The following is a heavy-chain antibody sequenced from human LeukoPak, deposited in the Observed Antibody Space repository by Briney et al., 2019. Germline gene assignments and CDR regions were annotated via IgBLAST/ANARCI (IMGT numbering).Heavy chain of an antibody. CDR1: GGTFSSYA. Sequence: GASVKVSCKASGGTFSSYAISWVRQAPGQGLEWMGRIIPILGIANYAQKFQGRVTITADKSTSTAYMELSSLRSEDTAVYYCARDPGGNGPNSWTSPWDYWGQGTLVTVSS. CDR2: IIPILGIA. V-gene: IGHV1-69*04. CDR3: ARDPGGNGPNSWTSPWDY. J-gene: IGHJ4*02. D-gene: IGHD6-13*01.